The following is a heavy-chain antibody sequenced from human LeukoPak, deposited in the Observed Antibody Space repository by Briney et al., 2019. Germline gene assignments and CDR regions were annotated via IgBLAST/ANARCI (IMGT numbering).Heavy chain of an antibody. D-gene: IGHD6-6*01. CDR2: INPGGDYT. Sequence: ASVKVSCKASGYSFRSYYINWVRQAPGRGLEWMGLINPGGDYTKYAQTFQGRVTMTRDTSTNTVYMHLSSLRSEDTAIYYCAREGSRSSLGGYGYWGQGTLVTVSS. J-gene: IGHJ4*02. CDR3: AREGSRSSLGGYGY. V-gene: IGHV1-46*01. CDR1: GYSFRSYY.